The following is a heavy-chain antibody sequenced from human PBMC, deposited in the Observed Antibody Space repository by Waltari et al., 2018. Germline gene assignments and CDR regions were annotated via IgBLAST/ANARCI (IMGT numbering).Heavy chain of an antibody. J-gene: IGHJ4*02. V-gene: IGHV3-7*01. D-gene: IGHD3-10*01. CDR1: GFTFSSYW. CDR2: IKQDVSAK. Sequence: EVQLVESGGGLVQPGGSLRLSCAASGFTFSSYWMSWVRQAPGKGLEWVANIKQDVSAKYYVDSVKGRFTISRDNAKNSLYLQMNSLRAEDTAVYYCARGPRRFGELFSDYWGQGTLVTVSS. CDR3: ARGPRRFGELFSDY.